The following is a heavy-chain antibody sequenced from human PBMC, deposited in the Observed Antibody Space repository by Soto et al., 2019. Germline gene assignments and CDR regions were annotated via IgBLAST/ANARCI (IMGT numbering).Heavy chain of an antibody. CDR3: ARKDKSGNFNWFDP. V-gene: IGHV5-51*01. Sequence: GESLKISCRTSGYKFTSSWIAWVRQKPGKGLEWMGIIFPSDSDTRYSPSFQGQVTISADRSTSTVFLQWASLKASDTAVYFCARKDKSGNFNWFDPWGQGTLVTVSS. D-gene: IGHD2-21*02. J-gene: IGHJ5*02. CDR1: GYKFTSSW. CDR2: IFPSDSDT.